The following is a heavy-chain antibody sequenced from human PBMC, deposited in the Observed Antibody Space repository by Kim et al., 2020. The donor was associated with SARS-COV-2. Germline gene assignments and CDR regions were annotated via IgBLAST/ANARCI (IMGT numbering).Heavy chain of an antibody. CDR1: GFTFGDYS. Sequence: GGSLRLSCAASGFTFGDYSIHWVRQVPGKGLNWVSLINGKGRTTSFVDSVRGRFTISRDNTKNSLYLQMNSLRTEDTAFYYCIRGRGSGDFLVDYFGQVT. V-gene: IGHV3-43*02. J-gene: IGHJ4*02. CDR2: INGKGRTT. CDR3: IRGRGSGDFLVDY. D-gene: IGHD3-10*01.